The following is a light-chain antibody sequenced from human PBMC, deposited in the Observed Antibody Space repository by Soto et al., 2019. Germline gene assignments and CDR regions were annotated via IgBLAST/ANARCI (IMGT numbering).Light chain of an antibody. V-gene: IGKV3-20*01. CDR3: QQYGSSPNT. CDR1: QSVSSSR. CDR2: GTS. J-gene: IGKJ2*01. Sequence: EIVLTQSPGTLSLSPGDRATLSCRASQSVSSSRLAWYQHKPGQAPRLLIYGTSSRATGIPDRFSGSGSGTDFTLTINRREPEDFAVYYCQQYGSSPNTFGQGTKVEIE.